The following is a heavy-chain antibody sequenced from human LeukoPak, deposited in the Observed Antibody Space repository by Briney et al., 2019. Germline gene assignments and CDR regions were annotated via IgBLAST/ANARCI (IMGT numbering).Heavy chain of an antibody. CDR2: IYYSGST. CDR3: ARGIAVAGTGSWYFDL. CDR1: GGSISSSSYY. V-gene: IGHV4-61*05. J-gene: IGHJ2*01. Sequence: SETLSLTCTVSGGSISSSSYYWGWIRQPPGKGLEWIGYIYYSGSTNYNPSLKSRVTISVDTSKNQFSLKLSSVTAADTAVYYCARGIAVAGTGSWYFDLWGRGTLVTVSS. D-gene: IGHD6-19*01.